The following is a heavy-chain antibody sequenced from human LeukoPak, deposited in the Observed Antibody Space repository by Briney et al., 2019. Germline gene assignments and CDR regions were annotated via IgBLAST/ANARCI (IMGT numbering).Heavy chain of an antibody. J-gene: IGHJ4*02. CDR2: INHSGST. V-gene: IGHV4-34*01. Sequence: ESSETLSLTCAVYGGSFSGYYWSWIRQPPGKGLEWIGEINHSGSTNYNPSLKSRVTISVDTSKNQFSLKLSSVTAADTAVYYCARKRVTTVTMTHFDYWGQGTLVTVSS. D-gene: IGHD4-17*01. CDR1: GGSFSGYY. CDR3: ARKRVTTVTMTHFDY.